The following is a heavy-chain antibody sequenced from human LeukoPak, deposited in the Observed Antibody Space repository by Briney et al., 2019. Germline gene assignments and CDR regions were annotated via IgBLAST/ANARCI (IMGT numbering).Heavy chain of an antibody. D-gene: IGHD5-12*01. CDR2: ISAYNGKT. CDR1: GYRFTSYG. Sequence: ASVKVSCKASGYRFTSYGIAWVRQAPGQGLEWMGWISAYNGKTKLEQKYQGRVSMTTDTSTNTAYMEVTSLGSDDTAVYYCARDFSGDDAFDYWGQGTLVIVSS. V-gene: IGHV1-18*01. J-gene: IGHJ4*02. CDR3: ARDFSGDDAFDY.